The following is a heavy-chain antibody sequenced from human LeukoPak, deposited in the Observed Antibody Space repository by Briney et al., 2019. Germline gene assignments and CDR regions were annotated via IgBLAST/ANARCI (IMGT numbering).Heavy chain of an antibody. J-gene: IGHJ4*02. Sequence: GGSLRLSCAASVVTFSVYWMTWVRQAPGKGLEWVSAISGGGVNTYYADSVKGRFTISRDNSKNTLYLQMNSLRAEDTAIYYCARDLRLAADFFDYWWQGTLVTVSS. V-gene: IGHV3-23*01. CDR2: ISGGGVNT. CDR3: ARDLRLAADFFDY. D-gene: IGHD6-25*01. CDR1: VVTFSVYW.